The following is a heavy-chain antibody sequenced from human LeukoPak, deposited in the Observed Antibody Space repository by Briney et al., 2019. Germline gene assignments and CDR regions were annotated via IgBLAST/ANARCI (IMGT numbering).Heavy chain of an antibody. D-gene: IGHD3-10*01. J-gene: IGHJ4*02. V-gene: IGHV3-30-3*01. Sequence: GGSLRLSCAASGFTFTGYAMHWVRKAPGKGLDGVAVMSYEGSDKYYADSVKGRFTISRDNSKNTLYLQMNSLRAEDTAVYYCASAPRDYYFGSGSMGSYFDYWGQGTLVTVSS. CDR2: MSYEGSDK. CDR1: GFTFTGYA. CDR3: ASAPRDYYFGSGSMGSYFDY.